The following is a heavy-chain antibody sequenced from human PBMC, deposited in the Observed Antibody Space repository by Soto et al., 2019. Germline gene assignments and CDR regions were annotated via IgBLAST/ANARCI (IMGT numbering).Heavy chain of an antibody. D-gene: IGHD7-27*01. CDR1: GGSISSYY. CDR2: IYYSGST. CDR3: ARFLGIWYMDV. J-gene: IGHJ6*03. V-gene: IGHV4-59*01. Sequence: SETLSLTCTVAGGSISSYYWSWIRQPPGKGLEWIGYIYYSGSTNYNPSLKSRVTISVDTSKNQFSLKLSSVTAADTAVYYCARFLGIWYMDVWGKGTTVTVSS.